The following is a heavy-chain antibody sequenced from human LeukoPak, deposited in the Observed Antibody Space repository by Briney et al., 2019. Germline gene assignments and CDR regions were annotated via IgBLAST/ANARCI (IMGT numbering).Heavy chain of an antibody. CDR3: ARVQRSSSGWYEAGLDY. V-gene: IGHV3-30*03. CDR2: ISYDEMYQ. J-gene: IGHJ4*02. Sequence: GRSLRLSCAASGFTFNIYGMHWVRQAPGKGLEWVAGISYDEMYQYYADSVKGRFTISRDNAKNTLYLQMNSLIAEDTAVYYCARVQRSSSGWYEAGLDYWGQGTLVTVSS. D-gene: IGHD6-19*01. CDR1: GFTFNIYG.